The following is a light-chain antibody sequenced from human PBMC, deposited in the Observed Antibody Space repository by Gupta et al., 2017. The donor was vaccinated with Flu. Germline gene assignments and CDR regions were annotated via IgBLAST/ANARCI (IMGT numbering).Light chain of an antibody. CDR2: EAS. J-gene: IGKJ1*01. Sequence: DIQMTQSPSTLSASVGDRITITCRASETISSWLAWYQQKPGKPPKLLISEASSLQYGVPSRFSGSVSRTEFTLTINSLQPDDFATYYCQQYDSYPETFGQGTKVE. CDR3: QQYDSYPET. V-gene: IGKV1-5*03. CDR1: ETISSW.